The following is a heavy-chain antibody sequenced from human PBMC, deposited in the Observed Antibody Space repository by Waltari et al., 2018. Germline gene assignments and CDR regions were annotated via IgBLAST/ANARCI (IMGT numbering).Heavy chain of an antibody. CDR2: VSGPSTYT. D-gene: IGHD2-21*02. CDR3: AKEGLGGDRQFDY. CDR1: GFMFSSYA. V-gene: IGHV3-21*06. J-gene: IGHJ4*02. Sequence: EVQLAESGGGLVQPGGSLRLSCVASGFMFSSYAMNWVRQAPGKGLEWVASVSGPSTYTVYSDSVKGRFTISRDNAKNSVLLQMNGLRDDDTAIYYCAKEGLGGDRQFDYWGQGTLVRVSS.